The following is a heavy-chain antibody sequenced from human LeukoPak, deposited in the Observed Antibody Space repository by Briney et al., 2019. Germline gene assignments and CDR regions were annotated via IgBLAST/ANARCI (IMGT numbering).Heavy chain of an antibody. CDR3: ARDLPRDCSSTSCYGVGHYYYYYGMDV. J-gene: IGHJ6*02. D-gene: IGHD2-2*01. CDR2: ISAYNGNT. V-gene: IGHV1-18*01. Sequence: GASVKVSCKASGYTFTSYGISWVRQAPGQGLEWMGWISAYNGNTNYAQKLQGRVTMTTDTSTSTAYMELRSLRSDDTAVYYCARDLPRDCSSTSCYGVGHYYYYYGMDVWGQGTTVTVSS. CDR1: GYTFTSYG.